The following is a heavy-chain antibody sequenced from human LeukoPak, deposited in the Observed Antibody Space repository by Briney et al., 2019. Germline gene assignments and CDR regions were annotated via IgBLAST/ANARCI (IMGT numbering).Heavy chain of an antibody. D-gene: IGHD6-19*01. CDR2: VYYTGST. V-gene: IGHV4-39*01. CDR3: ARHSNVWYSIDP. CDR1: GGSISSSSYY. Sequence: SETLSLTCTVSGGSISSSSYYWGWIRQPPGKGLEWVGSVYYTGSTYYNPSLKSRVTISVDTSKNQFSLKLSSVTAADTAVYYCARHSNVWYSIDPWGQGTLVTVSS. J-gene: IGHJ5*02.